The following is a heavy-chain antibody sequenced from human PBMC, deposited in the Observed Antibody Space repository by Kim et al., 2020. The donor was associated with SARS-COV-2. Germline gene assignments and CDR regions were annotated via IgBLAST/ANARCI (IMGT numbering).Heavy chain of an antibody. CDR2: IKTDGSNT. Sequence: GGSLRLSCAASGFTFSNYWMHWVRQAPGKGLVWVSYIKTDGSNTNYADSVKGRFTISRDNAKNMLYLQMNSLRVDDTAVYHCGRVTDGDGYWGQGTLVTVSS. J-gene: IGHJ4*02. D-gene: IGHD2-21*02. V-gene: IGHV3-74*01. CDR3: GRVTDGDGY. CDR1: GFTFSNYW.